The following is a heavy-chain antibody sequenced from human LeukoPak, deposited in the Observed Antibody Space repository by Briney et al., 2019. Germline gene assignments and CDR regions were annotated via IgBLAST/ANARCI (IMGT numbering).Heavy chain of an antibody. V-gene: IGHV3-23*01. CDR1: GFTFSSYA. CDR2: ISGSGGST. Sequence: QPGGSLRLSCAASGFTFSSYAMSWVRQAPGKGLEWVSAISGSGGSTYYADSVKGRFTISRDNSKNTLYLQMNSLRAEDTAVYYCAKDWYSSGCLGVWFDPWGQGTLVTVSS. CDR3: AKDWYSSGCLGVWFDP. D-gene: IGHD6-19*01. J-gene: IGHJ5*02.